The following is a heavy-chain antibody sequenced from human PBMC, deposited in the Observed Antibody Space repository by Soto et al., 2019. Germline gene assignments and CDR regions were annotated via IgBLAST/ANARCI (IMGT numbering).Heavy chain of an antibody. CDR1: GFTFSSYG. V-gene: IGHV3-33*01. CDR2: IWYDGSNK. J-gene: IGHJ4*02. D-gene: IGHD6-13*01. CDR3: ARERGKAAAGTGFDY. Sequence: QVRLVESGGGVVQPGRSLRLSCAASGFTFSSYGMHWVRQAPGKGLEWVAVIWYDGSNKYYADSVKGRFTISRDNSKNTLYLQMNSLRAEDTAVYYCARERGKAAAGTGFDYWGQGTLVTVSS.